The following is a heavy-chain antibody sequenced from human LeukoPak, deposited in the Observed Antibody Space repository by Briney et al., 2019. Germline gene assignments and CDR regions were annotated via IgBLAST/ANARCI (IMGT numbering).Heavy chain of an antibody. CDR1: GDSISHSS. CDR3: ARLTLVETSWGYGMDV. Sequence: SETLSLTCTVSGDSISHSSWSWLRQPPGKGLEWIGYSSYSGSTNFNPSLKSRVTISVDTSKNQVSLKLTSATTADTAAYYCARLTLVETSWGYGMDVWGQGTSVAVSS. V-gene: IGHV4-59*08. CDR2: SSYSGST. J-gene: IGHJ6*02. D-gene: IGHD1-26*01.